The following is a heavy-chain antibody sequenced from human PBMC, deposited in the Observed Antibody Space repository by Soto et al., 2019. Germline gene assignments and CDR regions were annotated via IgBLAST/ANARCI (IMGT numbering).Heavy chain of an antibody. D-gene: IGHD5-12*01. CDR1: GFSVSNYG. V-gene: IGHV3-33*01. CDR2: VWKDGNTK. J-gene: IGHJ3*02. CDR3: ARGEPWTDDPFDI. Sequence: QVQLVESGGGVVQPGQSLRLSCAASGFSVSNYGMHWVRQAPGKGLEWVAVVWKDGNTKHYGDSVKGRFTISRDNSKNTLELQMSSLRGEDAAFTYCARGEPWTDDPFDIWGQGTRATVSS.